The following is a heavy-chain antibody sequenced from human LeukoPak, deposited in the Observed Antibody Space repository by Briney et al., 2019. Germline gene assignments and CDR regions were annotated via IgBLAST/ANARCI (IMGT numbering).Heavy chain of an antibody. Sequence: ASVKVSCKVSGYTLTELSMHWVRQAPGQGLERMGWINPNSGGTNYAQKFQGRVTMTRDTSISTAYMDLNRLRSDDTAVYYCARVVAVTGTPVYYMDVWGKGTTVTVSS. CDR1: GYTLTELS. CDR2: INPNSGGT. V-gene: IGHV1-2*02. CDR3: ARVVAVTGTPVYYMDV. D-gene: IGHD6-19*01. J-gene: IGHJ6*03.